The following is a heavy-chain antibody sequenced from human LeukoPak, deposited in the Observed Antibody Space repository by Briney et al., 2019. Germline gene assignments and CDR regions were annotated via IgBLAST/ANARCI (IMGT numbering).Heavy chain of an antibody. CDR2: ISGSGGNT. J-gene: IGHJ4*02. Sequence: GGSLRLSCVASGFTFSSYAMSWVRQAPGKGLEWVSAISGSGGNTYYADSVKGRFTISRDNSKNTLYLQMNSLRAEDTAVYYCAKPPLWFGDDYCGQGTLVTVSS. CDR3: AKPPLWFGDDY. V-gene: IGHV3-23*01. CDR1: GFTFSSYA. D-gene: IGHD3-10*01.